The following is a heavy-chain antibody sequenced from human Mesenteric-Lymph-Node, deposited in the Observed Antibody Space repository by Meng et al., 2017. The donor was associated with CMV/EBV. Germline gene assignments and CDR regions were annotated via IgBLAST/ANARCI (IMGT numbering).Heavy chain of an antibody. J-gene: IGHJ6*02. Sequence: SETLSLTCTVSGYSINRGLYWGWIRQPPGKGLEWIGNMHHDGITYYNLSLKSRVTISVDKSKNLFSLKLSSVTAADTAVYYCARWRGAAAGIFYYYYGMDVWGQGTTVTVSS. D-gene: IGHD6-13*01. V-gene: IGHV4-38-2*02. CDR3: ARWRGAAAGIFYYYYGMDV. CDR1: GYSINRGLY. CDR2: MHHDGIT.